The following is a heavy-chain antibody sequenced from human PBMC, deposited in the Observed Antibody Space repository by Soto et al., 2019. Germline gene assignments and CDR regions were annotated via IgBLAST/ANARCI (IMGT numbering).Heavy chain of an antibody. CDR3: ARARGVITMVRGPTRAPFDY. V-gene: IGHV1-46*01. CDR2: INPSGGST. CDR1: GYTFTSYY. Sequence: ASVKVSCKASGYTFTSYYVHWLRQAPGQGLEWMGIINPSGGSTSYAQKFQGRVTMTRDTSTSTVYMELSSLRSEDTAVYYCARARGVITMVRGPTRAPFDYWGQGTLVTVSS. D-gene: IGHD3-10*01. J-gene: IGHJ4*02.